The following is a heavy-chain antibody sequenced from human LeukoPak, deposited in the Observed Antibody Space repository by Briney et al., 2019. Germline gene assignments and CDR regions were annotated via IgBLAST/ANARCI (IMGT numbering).Heavy chain of an antibody. Sequence: SETLSLTRTVSGYSISSGYYWGWIRQPPGKGLEWIGSIYHSGSTYYNPSLKSRVTISVDTSKNQFSLKLSSVTAADTAVYYCAALDPQLASLDYWGQGTLVTVSS. CDR1: GYSISSGYY. V-gene: IGHV4-38-2*02. J-gene: IGHJ4*02. D-gene: IGHD3-3*02. CDR2: IYHSGST. CDR3: AALDPQLASLDY.